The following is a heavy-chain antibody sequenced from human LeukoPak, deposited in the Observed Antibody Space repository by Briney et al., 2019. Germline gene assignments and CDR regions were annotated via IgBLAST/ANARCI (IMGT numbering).Heavy chain of an antibody. V-gene: IGHV1-69*13. CDR1: GGTFSSYA. CDR3: ARDWGYCSGGSCYHALDY. Sequence: SVKVSCKASGGTFSSYAISWVRQAPGQGLEWMGGIIPIFGTANYAQKFQGRVTITADESTSTAYMELSSLRSEDTAVYYCARDWGYCSGGSCYHALDYWGQGTLVTVSS. CDR2: IIPIFGTA. J-gene: IGHJ4*02. D-gene: IGHD2-15*01.